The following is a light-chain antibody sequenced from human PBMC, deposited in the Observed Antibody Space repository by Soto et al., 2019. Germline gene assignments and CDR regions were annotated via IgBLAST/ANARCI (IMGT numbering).Light chain of an antibody. CDR1: SGHSSDA. CDR3: QTWGTGIVV. Sequence: QLVLTQSPSASASLGASVKLTCTLSSGHSSDAIAWHQQQPEKGPRFLMNLNSDGSHTKGDGIPDRFSGSSSGAERYLTISSLQSVDEADYYCQTWGTGIVVFGGGTQLTVL. V-gene: IGLV4-69*01. J-gene: IGLJ2*01. CDR2: LNSDGSH.